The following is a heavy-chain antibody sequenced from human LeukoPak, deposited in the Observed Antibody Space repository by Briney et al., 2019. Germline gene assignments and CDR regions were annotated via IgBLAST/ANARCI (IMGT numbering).Heavy chain of an antibody. D-gene: IGHD3-22*01. V-gene: IGHV3-74*01. CDR2: INTDGSST. J-gene: IGHJ4*02. CDR3: VRYYYDSSGYLFDY. CDR1: GFTFSSYW. Sequence: GGSLRLSCAASGFTFSSYWMHWVRQAPGKGLVWVSRINTDGSSTSYADSVKGRFTISRDNAKNTLYLQMNSLRAEDTAVYFCVRYYYDSSGYLFDYCGQGTLVTVSS.